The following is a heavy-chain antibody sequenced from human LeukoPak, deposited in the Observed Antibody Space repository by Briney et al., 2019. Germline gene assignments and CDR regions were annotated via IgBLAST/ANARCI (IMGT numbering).Heavy chain of an antibody. CDR2: ISGSGYTI. V-gene: IGHV3-11*01. CDR3: ARDLVRHYYGSGSYDY. D-gene: IGHD3-10*01. J-gene: IGHJ4*02. CDR1: GFTFSNAW. Sequence: GGSLRLSCAASGFTFSNAWMSWVRQAPGKGLEWLSYISGSGYTIYYAESVRGRFTISRDNAKNSLYLQMNSLRAEDTAVYYCARDLVRHYYGSGSYDYWGQGTLVTVSS.